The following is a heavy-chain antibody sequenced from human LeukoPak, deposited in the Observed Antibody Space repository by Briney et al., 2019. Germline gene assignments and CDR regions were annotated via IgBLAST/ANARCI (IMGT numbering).Heavy chain of an antibody. V-gene: IGHV4-4*07. CDR2: IYTSGST. CDR3: ARDRVLLWFGELYETDNWFDP. CDR1: GGSISSYY. D-gene: IGHD3-10*01. J-gene: IGHJ5*02. Sequence: PSETLSLTCTVSGGSISSYYWSWIRQPAGKGLEWIGRIYTSGSTNYNPSLKSRVTMSVDTSKNQFSLKLSSVTAADTAVYYCARDRVLLWFGELYETDNWFDPRGQGTLVTVSS.